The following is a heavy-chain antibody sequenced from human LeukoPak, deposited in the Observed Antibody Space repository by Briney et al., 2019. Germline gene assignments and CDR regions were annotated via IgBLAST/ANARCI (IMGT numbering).Heavy chain of an antibody. CDR1: GFTFSSYA. D-gene: IGHD2-2*01. CDR3: VSHYDIVVVPAALDY. CDR2: ISGSGGST. Sequence: GGSLRLSCAASGFTFSSYAMSWVRQAPGKGLEWVSAISGSGGSTYYADSVKGRFTISRDNSKNTLYLQMNSLRAEDTAVYYCVSHYDIVVVPAALDYWGQGTLVTVSS. V-gene: IGHV3-23*01. J-gene: IGHJ4*02.